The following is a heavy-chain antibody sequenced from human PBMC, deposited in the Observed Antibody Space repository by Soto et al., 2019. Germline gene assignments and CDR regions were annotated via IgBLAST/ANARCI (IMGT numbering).Heavy chain of an antibody. CDR1: GGSISSGGYY. Sequence: SETLSLTCTVSGGSISSGGYYWSWIRQHPGKGLEWIGYIYYSGSTYYSPSLKSRVTISVDTSKNQFSLKLSSVTAADTAVYYCARVIINTAMMDYYYYGMDVWGQGTTVTVSS. CDR3: ARVIINTAMMDYYYYGMDV. CDR2: IYYSGST. D-gene: IGHD5-18*01. V-gene: IGHV4-31*03. J-gene: IGHJ6*02.